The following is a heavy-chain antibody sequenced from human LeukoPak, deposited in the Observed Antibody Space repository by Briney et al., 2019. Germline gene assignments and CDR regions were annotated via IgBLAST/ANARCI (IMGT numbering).Heavy chain of an antibody. Sequence: ASVKVSCKASGYTFTGYNMYWVRQAPGQGLGWMGWINPNSGGTNYAQKFQGRVTMTRDTSINTAYMELGRLTSDDTAVYYCTKEGVEGYWGQGTLVTVSS. CDR2: INPNSGGT. J-gene: IGHJ4*02. CDR3: TKEGVEGY. V-gene: IGHV1-2*02. CDR1: GYTFTGYN.